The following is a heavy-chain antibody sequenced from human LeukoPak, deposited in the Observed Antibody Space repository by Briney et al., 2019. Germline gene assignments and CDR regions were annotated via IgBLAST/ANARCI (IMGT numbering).Heavy chain of an antibody. CDR1: GYTFTSYD. CDR2: MNPNSGNT. CDR3: ARARRGYSLYYYYMDV. Sequence: ASVKVSCKASGYTFTSYDINWMRQATGQGLEWMGWMNPNSGNTGYAQKFQGRVTITRNTSISTAYMELSSLRSEDTAVYYCARARRGYSLYYYYMDVWGKGTTVTVSS. D-gene: IGHD5-18*01. J-gene: IGHJ6*03. V-gene: IGHV1-8*03.